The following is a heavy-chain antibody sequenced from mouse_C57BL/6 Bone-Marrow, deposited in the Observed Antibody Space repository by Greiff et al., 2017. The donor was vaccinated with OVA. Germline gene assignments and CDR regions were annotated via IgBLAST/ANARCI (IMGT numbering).Heavy chain of an antibody. Sequence: VKLMESGAELARPGASVKLSCKASGYTFTSYGISWVKQRTGQGLEWIGEIYPRSGNTYYNEKFKGKATLTADKSSSTAYMELRSLTSEDSAVYFCEGIYYGDYWGQGTTLTVSS. D-gene: IGHD2-1*01. CDR3: EGIYYGDY. CDR2: IYPRSGNT. CDR1: GYTFTSYG. J-gene: IGHJ2*01. V-gene: IGHV1-81*01.